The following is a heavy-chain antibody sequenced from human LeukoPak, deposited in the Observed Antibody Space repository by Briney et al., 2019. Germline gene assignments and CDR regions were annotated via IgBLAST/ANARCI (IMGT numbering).Heavy chain of an antibody. V-gene: IGHV4-4*02. CDR1: DDSISTNHW. CDR3: ASARWDS. CDR2: VYHSGST. Sequence: PSETLSLTCAVSDDSISTNHWWSWVRQPPGKGLEWIGEVYHSGSTNYNPSLKSRVTISVDKSKNLFSLKLTSVTAADTAMYYCASARWDSWGQGTLVTVSS. D-gene: IGHD5-24*01. J-gene: IGHJ4*02.